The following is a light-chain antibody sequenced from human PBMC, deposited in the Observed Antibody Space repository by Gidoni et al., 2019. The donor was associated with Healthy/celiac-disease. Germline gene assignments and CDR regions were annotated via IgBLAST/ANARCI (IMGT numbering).Light chain of an antibody. CDR3: QQYNSYSFT. CDR1: QSISSW. J-gene: IGKJ3*01. Sequence: DIQMTQSPSTLSASVGDRVTITCRASQSISSWLAWYQQKPGKAPKLLIYKASSLESGVPSRFSGSGSGTEFTLTISSLQPDDFATYYCQQYNSYSFTFGPXTKVDIK. CDR2: KAS. V-gene: IGKV1-5*03.